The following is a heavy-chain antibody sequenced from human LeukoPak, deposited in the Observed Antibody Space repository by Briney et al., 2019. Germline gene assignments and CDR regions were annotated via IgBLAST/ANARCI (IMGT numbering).Heavy chain of an antibody. J-gene: IGHJ1*01. CDR3: ARDRGSITMIVDTS. CDR2: MYYGGST. CDR1: GCSISSGDYH. D-gene: IGHD3-22*01. Sequence: PSETLSLTCTVSGCSISSGDYHWVWIRQPPGKGLEWTGSMYYGGSTYYHPSLKSRVTISVDTSKNQFSLKLSSVTAADTAVYFCARDRGSITMIVDTSWGQGTLVTVSS. V-gene: IGHV4-39*07.